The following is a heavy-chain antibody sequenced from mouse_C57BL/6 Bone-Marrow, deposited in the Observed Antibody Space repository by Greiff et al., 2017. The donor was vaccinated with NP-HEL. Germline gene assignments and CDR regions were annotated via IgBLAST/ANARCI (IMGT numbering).Heavy chain of an antibody. CDR3: ASAGTVVATGYFDY. Sequence: VQLKQSGAELVKPGASVKLSCTASGFNIKDYYMHWVKQRTEQGLEWIGRIDPEDGETKYDPKFPGKAPITADTSSNTAYLQLSSLTSEDTAVYYCASAGTVVATGYFDYWGQGTTLTVSS. V-gene: IGHV14-2*01. CDR2: IDPEDGET. D-gene: IGHD1-1*01. CDR1: GFNIKDYY. J-gene: IGHJ2*01.